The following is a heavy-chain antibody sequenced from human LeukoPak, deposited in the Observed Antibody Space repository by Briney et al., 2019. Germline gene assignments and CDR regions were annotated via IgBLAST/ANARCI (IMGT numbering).Heavy chain of an antibody. J-gene: IGHJ4*02. CDR1: GYMFTSYT. CDR2: INPNSGGT. D-gene: IGHD4-23*01. CDR3: AREVVTGPLIDY. Sequence: ASVKVSCTGSGYMFTSYTISWVRQAPGQGLEWMGWINPNSGGTNYAQKFQGRVTMTRDTSISTAYMELSRLRSDDTAVYYCAREVVTGPLIDYWGQGTLVTVSS. V-gene: IGHV1-2*02.